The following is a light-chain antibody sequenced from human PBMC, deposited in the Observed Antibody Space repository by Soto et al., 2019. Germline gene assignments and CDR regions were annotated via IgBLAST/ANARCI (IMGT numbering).Light chain of an antibody. Sequence: SVLTQPASVSGSPGQSITISCTGTSSDVGKYNLVSWYQQHPGKAPKVMILQGYKRPSGVSNRFSGSKFGNTASLTISGLQAEEEAEYYCCAYAATYTYVFGTGTKVTVL. CDR2: QGY. V-gene: IGLV2-23*01. CDR3: CAYAATYTYV. CDR1: SSDVGKYNL. J-gene: IGLJ1*01.